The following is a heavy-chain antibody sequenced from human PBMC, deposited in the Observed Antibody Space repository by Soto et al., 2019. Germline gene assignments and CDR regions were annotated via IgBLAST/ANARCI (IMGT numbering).Heavy chain of an antibody. J-gene: IGHJ6*02. D-gene: IGHD2-15*01. CDR3: ARHNKVDYYYGMDV. Sequence: GESLKISCKGSGYSFTSYWIGWVRQMPGKGLEWMGIIYPSDSYTNYSPSFQGHVTISADKSISTAYLQWSSLKASDTAMYYCARHNKVDYYYGMDVWGQGTTVTVSS. CDR1: GYSFTSYW. CDR2: IYPSDSYT. V-gene: IGHV5-51*01.